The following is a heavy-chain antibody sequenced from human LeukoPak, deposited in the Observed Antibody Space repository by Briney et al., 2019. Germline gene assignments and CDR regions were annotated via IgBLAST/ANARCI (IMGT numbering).Heavy chain of an antibody. Sequence: SETLSLTCTVSGGSISNYYWSWIRQPPGKGLEWIGYIFYTGSTAYNPSLESRVTISVDSSKNQVSLRLNSVTAADTAVYYCARVMKVRGITFFGMDVWGQGTTVTVSS. J-gene: IGHJ6*02. CDR3: ARVMKVRGITFFGMDV. CDR1: GGSISNYY. D-gene: IGHD3-10*01. CDR2: IFYTGST. V-gene: IGHV4-59*01.